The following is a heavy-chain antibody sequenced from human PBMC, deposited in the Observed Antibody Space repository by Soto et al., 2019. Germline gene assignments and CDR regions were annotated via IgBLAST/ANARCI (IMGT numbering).Heavy chain of an antibody. Sequence: ETLSLTCTVSGGSISSYYWSSIRQPPGKGLEWIGYIYYSGSTNYNPSLKSRVTISVDTSKNQFSLKLSSVTAADTAVYYCARDCSGGSCSDAFDIWGQGTMVTVSS. D-gene: IGHD2-15*01. CDR2: IYYSGST. V-gene: IGHV4-59*01. J-gene: IGHJ3*02. CDR1: GGSISSYY. CDR3: ARDCSGGSCSDAFDI.